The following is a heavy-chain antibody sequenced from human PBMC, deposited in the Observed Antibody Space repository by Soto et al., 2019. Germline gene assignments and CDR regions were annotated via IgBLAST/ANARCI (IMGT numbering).Heavy chain of an antibody. D-gene: IGHD3-22*01. CDR2: VSSTGST. CDR1: GGSLNSYY. V-gene: IGHV4-59*01. CDR3: ARFSPPRKSYDSNPGWFGP. Sequence: QVQLLESGPGLVKPSETLSLTCTVSGGSLNSYYWTWIRQSPGKGLEWIGYVSSTGSTNYNPSLKSRLTLSLDTSTNEVSLSLTSVTAADAAVYFCARFSPPRKSYDSNPGWFGPWGQGIMVAVSS. J-gene: IGHJ5*02.